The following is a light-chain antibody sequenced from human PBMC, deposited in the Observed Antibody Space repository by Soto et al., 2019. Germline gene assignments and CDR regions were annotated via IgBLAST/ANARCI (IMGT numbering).Light chain of an antibody. CDR2: EVS. Sequence: QSALTQPASVSGSPGQSIAISCTGTTSDVGGYNYVSWYQQHPGKVPKLLIHEVSNRPSGVSNRFSGSKSGNTASLTISGLQAEDEADYYCLSKTSTISYVFGT. J-gene: IGLJ1*01. CDR3: LSKTSTISYV. V-gene: IGLV2-14*01. CDR1: TSDVGGYNY.